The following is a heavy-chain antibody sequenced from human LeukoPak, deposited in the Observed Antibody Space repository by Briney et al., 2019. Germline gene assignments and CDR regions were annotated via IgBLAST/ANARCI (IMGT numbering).Heavy chain of an antibody. D-gene: IGHD3-3*01. CDR2: IIPIFGTA. V-gene: IGHV1-69*05. CDR1: GGTFSSYA. Sequence: GSSVKVSCKASGGTFSSYAISWVRQAPGQGPEWMGRIIPIFGTANYAQKFQGRVTITTDESTSTAYMELSSLRSEDTAVYYCASYLVPPSEWSDRGWFDPWGQGTLVTVSS. CDR3: ASYLVPPSEWSDRGWFDP. J-gene: IGHJ5*02.